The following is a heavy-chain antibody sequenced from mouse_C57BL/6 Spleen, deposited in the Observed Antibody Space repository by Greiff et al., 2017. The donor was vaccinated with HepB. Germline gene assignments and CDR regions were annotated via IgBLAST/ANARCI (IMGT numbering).Heavy chain of an antibody. J-gene: IGHJ1*03. Sequence: QVQLQQPGAELVMPGASVKLSCKASGYTFTSYWMHWVKQRPGQGLEWIGEIDPSDSYTNYNQKFKGKSTLTVDKSSSTAYMQLSSLTSEDSAVYYCSRWHYGSGRYFDVWGTGSTVTVSS. CDR3: SRWHYGSGRYFDV. CDR2: IDPSDSYT. CDR1: GYTFTSYW. D-gene: IGHD1-1*01. V-gene: IGHV1-69*01.